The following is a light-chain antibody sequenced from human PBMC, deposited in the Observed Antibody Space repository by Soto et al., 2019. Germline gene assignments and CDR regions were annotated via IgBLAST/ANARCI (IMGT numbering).Light chain of an antibody. V-gene: IGKV1-27*01. CDR2: DAS. CDR1: QGITNY. CDR3: QKYNGAPWT. Sequence: DIQMTQSPSSLSASVGDRVTITCRASQGITNYLAWYQQKPGKNPKLLIYDASTLQSGVPSRLSGSGSGTDFTLTISSLQPEDVATYYCQKYNGAPWTFGQGTKVEIK. J-gene: IGKJ1*01.